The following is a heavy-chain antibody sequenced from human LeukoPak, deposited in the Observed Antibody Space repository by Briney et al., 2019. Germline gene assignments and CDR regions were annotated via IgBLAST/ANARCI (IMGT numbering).Heavy chain of an antibody. CDR1: GFIFSSYW. CDR3: ARGRSTSSWYYFDY. J-gene: IGHJ4*02. D-gene: IGHD6-13*01. V-gene: IGHV3-74*01. Sequence: GGPLRLSCAASGFIFSSYWMHWVRQAPGKGLVWVSRINTDGSSKSYADSVKGRFTISRDNAKNTLYLQMNSLRANDTAVYYCARGRSTSSWYYFDYWGQGTLVTVSS. CDR2: INTDGSSK.